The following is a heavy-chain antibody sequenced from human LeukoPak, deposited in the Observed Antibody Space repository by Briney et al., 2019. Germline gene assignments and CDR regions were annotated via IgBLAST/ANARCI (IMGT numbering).Heavy chain of an antibody. CDR2: ISSSSSTI. V-gene: IGHV3-48*02. D-gene: IGHD3-22*01. CDR3: AREGAYYGRNFDY. J-gene: IGHJ4*02. Sequence: GGSLRLSYAASGFSFSNYSMNWVRQAPGKGLEWVSYISSSSSTIYYADSVKGRFTISRDNAKNSLYLQMNSLRDEDTAVFYCAREGAYYGRNFDYWGQGTLVTVSS. CDR1: GFSFSNYS.